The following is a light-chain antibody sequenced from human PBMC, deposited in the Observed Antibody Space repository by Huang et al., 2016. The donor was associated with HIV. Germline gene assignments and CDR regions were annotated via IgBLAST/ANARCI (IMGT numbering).Light chain of an antibody. CDR1: QSVSSN. Sequence: EIVMTQSPATLSVSPGERATLSCRASQSVSSNLAWYQQKPGQAPRLLIPARFSGSGSGTEFTLTISSLQSEDFAVYYCQQYNNWPPLLTFGGGTKVEIK. CDR3: QQYNNWPPLLT. J-gene: IGKJ4*01. V-gene: IGKV3-15*01.